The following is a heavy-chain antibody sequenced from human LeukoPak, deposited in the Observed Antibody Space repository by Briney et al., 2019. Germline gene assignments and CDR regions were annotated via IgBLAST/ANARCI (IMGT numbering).Heavy chain of an antibody. CDR2: IYHSGRT. CDR1: GYSISSGYY. D-gene: IGHD3-9*01. CDR3: ALLTGYYMGAFDI. J-gene: IGHJ3*02. Sequence: SSETLSLTCTVSGYSISSGYYWGWIRQPPGKGLEWIGSIYHSGRTYYNPSLKSRATISVDTSKNQFSLKLSSVTAADTAVYYCALLTGYYMGAFDIWGQGTMVTVSS. V-gene: IGHV4-38-2*02.